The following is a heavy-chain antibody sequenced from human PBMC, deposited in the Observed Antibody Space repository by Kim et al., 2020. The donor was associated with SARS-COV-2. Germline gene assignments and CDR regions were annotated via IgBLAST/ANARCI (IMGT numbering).Heavy chain of an antibody. V-gene: IGHV4-59*13. J-gene: IGHJ4*02. D-gene: IGHD3-9*01. CDR1: GGSISSYY. CDR2: INYTGST. CDR3: ARDYYDTLPGYHPEHCDY. Sequence: SETLSLTCTVSGGSISSYYWSWIRQPPGKGLEWIGYINYTGSTNYNPSLKSRVTISVDTSKNQFSLKLSSVTAADTAVYYCARDYYDTLPGYHPEHCDYWGRGNRDTVPS.